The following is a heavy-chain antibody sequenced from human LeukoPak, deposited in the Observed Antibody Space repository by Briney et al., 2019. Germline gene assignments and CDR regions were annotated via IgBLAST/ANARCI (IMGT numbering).Heavy chain of an antibody. CDR1: GFTFSSYW. CDR2: INQDGSAK. D-gene: IGHD2-2*01. CDR3: ARSLYPSWPLGAFDI. Sequence: GGSLRLSCAASGFTFSSYWMKWVRQAPGKGLEGVANINQDGSAKYYADSVRGRFSISTDNAKNSLFLQINTLGAEDTALYYCARSLYPSWPLGAFDIWGQGTMVTVSS. J-gene: IGHJ3*02. V-gene: IGHV3-7*01.